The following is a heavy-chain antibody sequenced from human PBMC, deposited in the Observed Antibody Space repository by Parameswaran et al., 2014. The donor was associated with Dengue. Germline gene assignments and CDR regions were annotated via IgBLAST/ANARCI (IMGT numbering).Heavy chain of an antibody. Sequence: SLKISCAASGFTFSSYGMHWVRQAPGKGLEWVAVISYDGSNKYYADSVKGRFTISRDNSKNTLYLQMNSLRAEDTAVYYCAKDRSRDGYNPAYWYFDLWGRGTLVTVSS. V-gene: IGHV3-30*18. D-gene: IGHD5-24*01. J-gene: IGHJ2*01. CDR1: GFTFSSYG. CDR3: AKDRSRDGYNPAYWYFDL. CDR2: ISYDGSNK.